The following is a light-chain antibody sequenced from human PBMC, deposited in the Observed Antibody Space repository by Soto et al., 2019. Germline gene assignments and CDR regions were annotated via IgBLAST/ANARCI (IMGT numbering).Light chain of an antibody. J-gene: IGKJ4*01. CDR2: GAS. V-gene: IGKV3-15*01. CDR3: QQYSTWPPALT. CDR1: QSVSSD. Sequence: EIVMTQSPATLSVSPGERATLSCRASQSVSSDLAWYQQKPGQAPRLLIFGASTRATDIPARFSGSGSGTEFTLTISSLQSEDFAVYYCQQYSTWPPALTFGGGTKVEI.